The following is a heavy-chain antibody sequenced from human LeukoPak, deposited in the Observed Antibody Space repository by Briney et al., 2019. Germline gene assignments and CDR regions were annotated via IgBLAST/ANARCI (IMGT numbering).Heavy chain of an antibody. CDR2: ISAYNGDT. Sequence: ASVKHTCKASGYTFTSYGISWVRQAPGQGLEWMGWISAYNGDTNYAQKLQGRVTMTTATSTSTAYMELRSLRSDATAVYYCARETSQGYCSSTSCYMARPYWFDPWGEGRLVTVSS. CDR3: ARETSQGYCSSTSCYMARPYWFDP. J-gene: IGHJ5*01. CDR1: GYTFTSYG. V-gene: IGHV1-18*01. D-gene: IGHD2-2*02.